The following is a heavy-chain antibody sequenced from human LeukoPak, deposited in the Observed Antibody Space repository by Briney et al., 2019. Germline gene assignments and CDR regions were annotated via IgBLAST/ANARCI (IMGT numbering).Heavy chain of an antibody. V-gene: IGHV3-74*01. J-gene: IGHJ5*02. Sequence: GGSLRLSCAASGFTFSSYWMHWVRQAPGKGLVWVSRINSDGSSTSYADSVKGRFTISRDNAKNTLYLQMNSLRAEDTAVYYCARNLGYDFWSGYYSNWFDPWGQGTLVTVSS. D-gene: IGHD3-3*01. CDR1: GFTFSSYW. CDR3: ARNLGYDFWSGYYSNWFDP. CDR2: INSDGSST.